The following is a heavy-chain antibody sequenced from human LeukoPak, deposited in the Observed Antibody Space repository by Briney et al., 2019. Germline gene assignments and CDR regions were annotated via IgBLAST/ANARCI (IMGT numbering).Heavy chain of an antibody. CDR2: VSSSDIYV. Sequence: GGSLRLSCSGFGFPFNNYIVHWVRQAPGKGLEWISCVSSSDIYVHYADSVKGRFTISRDNVENTVSLQMNSLRAEDTAVYYCATKGRGDDFWIRHAFDIWGQGTMVTVSS. J-gene: IGHJ3*02. V-gene: IGHV3-21*04. D-gene: IGHD3-3*01. CDR1: GFPFNNYI. CDR3: ATKGRGDDFWIRHAFDI.